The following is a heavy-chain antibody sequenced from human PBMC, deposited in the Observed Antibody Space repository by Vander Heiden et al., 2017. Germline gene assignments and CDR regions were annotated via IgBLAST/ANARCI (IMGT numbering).Heavy chain of an antibody. J-gene: IGHJ4*02. CDR3: ARAVGINYGYSDY. V-gene: IGHV3-23*01. Sequence: EVQLLESGGGLVQPGGSLRLACAASGFTFSPYAFSWVRRAPGRGLEWVAEIEPSGGGIYYAASVRGRFTISRDDSKNTVYLQMNSLRAEDTAIYYCARAVGINYGYSDYWGQGTMVTVSS. D-gene: IGHD3-10*01. CDR2: IEPSGGGI. CDR1: GFTFSPYA.